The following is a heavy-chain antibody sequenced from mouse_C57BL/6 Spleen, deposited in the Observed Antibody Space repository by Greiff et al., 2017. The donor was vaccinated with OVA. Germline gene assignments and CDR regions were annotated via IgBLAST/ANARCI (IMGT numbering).Heavy chain of an antibody. CDR1: GYTFTSYW. CDR2: IYPSDSET. J-gene: IGHJ1*03. CDR3: ARRGYGNYPYWYFDV. Sequence: LVRPGSSVKLSCKASGYTFTSYWMDWVKQRPGQGLEWIGKIYPSDSETHYNQKFKDKATLTVDKSSSTAYMQLSSLTSEDSAVYYCARRGYGNYPYWYFDVWGTGTTVTVSS. D-gene: IGHD2-10*02. V-gene: IGHV1-61*01.